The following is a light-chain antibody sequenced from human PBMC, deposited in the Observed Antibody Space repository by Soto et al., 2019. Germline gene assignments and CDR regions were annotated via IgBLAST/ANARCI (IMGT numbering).Light chain of an antibody. CDR1: SSDVGAYDY. J-gene: IGLJ3*02. V-gene: IGLV2-8*01. Sequence: QSALTQPPSASGSPGQSVTISCTGTSSDVGAYDYVCWYQQHPGKAPKLMIYEVNKRPSGVPDRFSGSKSGNTASLTVSGLQAGDEADYYSSSFAANDNVVFGGGTKLTVL. CDR3: SSFAANDNVV. CDR2: EVN.